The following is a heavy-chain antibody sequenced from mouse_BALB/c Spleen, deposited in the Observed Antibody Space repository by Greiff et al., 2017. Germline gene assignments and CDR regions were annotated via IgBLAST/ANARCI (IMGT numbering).Heavy chain of an antibody. V-gene: IGHV3-2*02. CDR2: ISYSGST. D-gene: IGHD1-1*01. CDR1: GYSITSDYA. CDR3: ARSLLRSLYAMDY. J-gene: IGHJ4*01. Sequence: DVQLQESGPGLVKPSQSLSLTCTVTGYSITSDYAWNWIRQFPGNKLEWMGYISYSGSTSYNPSLKSRISITRDTSKNQFFLQLNSVTTEDTATYYCARSLLRSLYAMDYWGQGTSVTVSS.